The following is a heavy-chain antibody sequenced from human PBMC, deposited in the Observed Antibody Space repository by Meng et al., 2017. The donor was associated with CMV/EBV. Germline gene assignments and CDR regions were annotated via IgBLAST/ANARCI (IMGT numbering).Heavy chain of an antibody. J-gene: IGHJ6*02. Sequence: SVKVSCKASGGTFSSYAISWVRQAPGQGLEWMGGIIPIFGTANYAQKFQGRVTITTDESTSTAYMELSSLRAEDTAVYYCAKDLGDCSGGSCYTIGMDVWGQGTTVTVSS. CDR2: IIPIFGTA. CDR3: AKDLGDCSGGSCYTIGMDV. CDR1: GGTFSSYA. D-gene: IGHD2-15*01. V-gene: IGHV1-69*05.